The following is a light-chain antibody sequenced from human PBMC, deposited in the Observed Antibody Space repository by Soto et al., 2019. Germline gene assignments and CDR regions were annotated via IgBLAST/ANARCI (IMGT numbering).Light chain of an antibody. CDR2: DVS. V-gene: IGLV2-14*01. CDR1: SSDVGGYNY. Sequence: QSALTQPASVSGSPGQSITISCTGTSSDVGGYNYVSWYQQHPGKAPKLMIYDVSQRPSGVSNRFSGSKSGNTPSLTISGLQAEDEADYYCSSYTSSSSLDVVFGGGTKLTVL. J-gene: IGLJ2*01. CDR3: SSYTSSSSLDVV.